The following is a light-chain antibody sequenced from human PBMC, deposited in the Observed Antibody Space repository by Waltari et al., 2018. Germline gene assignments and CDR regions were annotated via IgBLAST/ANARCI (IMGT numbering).Light chain of an antibody. CDR3: QTWVTGIRVV. CDR1: SGHSTYA. CDR2: VDSNGGH. Sequence: QLVLTQSPSASASLGASVTLTRTLSSGHSTYASACLQQQPGKGPRYLMKVDSNGGHFKGDGIPDRFSGSSSGTERYLTISSLQSDDEADYYCQTWVTGIRVVFGGGTKLTVL. V-gene: IGLV4-69*02. J-gene: IGLJ2*01.